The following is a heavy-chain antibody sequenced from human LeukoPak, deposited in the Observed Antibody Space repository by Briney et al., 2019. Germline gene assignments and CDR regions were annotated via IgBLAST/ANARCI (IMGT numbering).Heavy chain of an antibody. CDR3: ARVFSVGWQHHFDY. D-gene: IGHD5-24*01. CDR1: GFTFSSYA. Sequence: GGSLRLSCAASGFTFSSYAMSWVRQAPGKGLEWVSAISGSGGSTYYADSVKGRFTISRDNSKNTLYLQMNSMRAEDTAVYYCARVFSVGWQHHFDYWGQGTLVTVSS. J-gene: IGHJ4*02. V-gene: IGHV3-23*01. CDR2: ISGSGGST.